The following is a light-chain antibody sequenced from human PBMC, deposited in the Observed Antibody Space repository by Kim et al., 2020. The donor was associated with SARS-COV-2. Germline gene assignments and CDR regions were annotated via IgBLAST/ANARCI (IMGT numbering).Light chain of an antibody. CDR2: EVN. Sequence: QSALAQPPSASGSPGQSVTIPCTGTSSDVGSYDYVSWYQQHPGEAPRLIIYEVNQRPAVVPARFSGSKSGNTASLTVSSLQADDEADYYCSSYAGNSNLMFGGGTQLTVL. J-gene: IGLJ3*02. CDR1: SSDVGSYDY. V-gene: IGLV2-8*01. CDR3: SSYAGNSNLM.